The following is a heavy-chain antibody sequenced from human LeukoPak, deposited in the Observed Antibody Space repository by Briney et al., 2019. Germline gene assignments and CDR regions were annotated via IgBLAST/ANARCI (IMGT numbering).Heavy chain of an antibody. J-gene: IGHJ4*02. V-gene: IGHV3-23*01. Sequence: GGSLRLSCAASGFTFSSYAMSWVRQAPGKGLEWVSAISGSVGSTYYADSVKGRFTISRDNSKNTLYLQMNSLRAEDTAVYYCAKGIVVVPAATYFDSWGQGTLVTVSS. CDR3: AKGIVVVPAATYFDS. D-gene: IGHD2-2*01. CDR1: GFTFSSYA. CDR2: ISGSVGST.